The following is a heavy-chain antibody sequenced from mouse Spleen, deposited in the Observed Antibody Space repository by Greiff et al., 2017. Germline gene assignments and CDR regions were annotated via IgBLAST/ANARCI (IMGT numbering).Heavy chain of an antibody. CDR1: GFTFSSYA. Sequence: EVKLMESGGGLVKPGGSLKLSCAASGFTFSSYAMSWVRQTPEKRLEWVATISSGGSYTYYPDSVKGRFTISRDNAKNTLYLQMSSLRSEDTAMYYCARATGTGNYWGQGTTLTVSS. CDR2: ISSGGSYT. J-gene: IGHJ2*01. CDR3: ARATGTGNY. V-gene: IGHV5-9-1*01. D-gene: IGHD4-1*01.